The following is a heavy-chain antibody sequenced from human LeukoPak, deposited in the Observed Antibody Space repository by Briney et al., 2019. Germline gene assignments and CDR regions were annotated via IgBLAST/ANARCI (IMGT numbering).Heavy chain of an antibody. CDR2: IDLDNDK. CDR3: ARGGYCSSTSCFDY. J-gene: IGHJ4*02. Sequence: SAPALVKPTQQLTVTCTFSEFSLSNSGMCVSSIRQPPGKAPEWLARIDLDNDKFYSTSLKTRLNIYKDTSKNQVVLTMTNMDPVDTATYYCARGGYCSSTSCFDYWGQGTLVTVSS. D-gene: IGHD2-2*01. CDR1: EFSLSNSGMC. V-gene: IGHV2-70*17.